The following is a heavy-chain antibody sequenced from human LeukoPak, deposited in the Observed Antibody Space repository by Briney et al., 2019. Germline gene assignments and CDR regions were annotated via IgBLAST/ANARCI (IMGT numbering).Heavy chain of an antibody. CDR2: ISSSSGYI. J-gene: IGHJ4*02. V-gene: IGHV3-21*01. Sequence: GGSLRLSCEASGFTFNTYNMNWVSQAPGKGLEWVSSISSSSGYIYYADSVKGRFTISRDNAKNSLYLQMNSLRAEDTAVYYCARDYPTCDYWGQGTLVTGSS. CDR1: GFTFNTYN. CDR3: ARDYPTCDY.